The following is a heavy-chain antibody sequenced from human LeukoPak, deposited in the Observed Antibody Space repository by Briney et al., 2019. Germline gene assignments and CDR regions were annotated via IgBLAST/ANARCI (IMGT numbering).Heavy chain of an antibody. Sequence: SETLSLTCTVSGGSISSYYWSWIRQPAGKGLEWIGRIYTSGDTNYNPSLKSRVTMSVDTSKNQFSLKLSSVTAADTAVYYCVLYGGSSSAFDIWGQGTMVTVSS. V-gene: IGHV4-4*07. CDR3: VLYGGSSSAFDI. D-gene: IGHD6-6*01. CDR2: IYTSGDT. CDR1: GGSISSYY. J-gene: IGHJ3*02.